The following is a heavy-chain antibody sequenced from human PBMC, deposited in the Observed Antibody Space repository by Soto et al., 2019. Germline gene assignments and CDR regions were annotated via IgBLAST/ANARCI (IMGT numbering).Heavy chain of an antibody. CDR1: GGSFSGYY. D-gene: IGHD3-22*01. CDR2: INHSGST. CDR3: ARVRREYDNSGPVDY. J-gene: IGHJ4*02. V-gene: IGHV4-34*01. Sequence: SETLSLTCAVYGGSFSGYYWSWIRQPPGKGLEWIGEINHSGSTNYNPSLKSRVTMSVDRSRNQFSLKLNSVTAADTAVYYCARVRREYDNSGPVDYWGQGNLVTVSS.